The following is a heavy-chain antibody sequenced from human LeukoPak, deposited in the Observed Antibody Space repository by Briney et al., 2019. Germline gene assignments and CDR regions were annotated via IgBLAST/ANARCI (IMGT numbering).Heavy chain of an antibody. Sequence: GGSLRLSCAASGFTFTTYRMEWVRQAPGKGLEWVSCISSSSSYTYYADSVKGRFTISRDNAKNSLYLQMNSLRAEDTAVYYCARREGFYDSDGYFEGDGFYIWGQGTMVTVSS. CDR3: ARREGFYDSDGYFEGDGFYI. J-gene: IGHJ3*02. CDR1: GFTFTTYR. D-gene: IGHD3-22*01. CDR2: ISSSSSYT. V-gene: IGHV3-21*01.